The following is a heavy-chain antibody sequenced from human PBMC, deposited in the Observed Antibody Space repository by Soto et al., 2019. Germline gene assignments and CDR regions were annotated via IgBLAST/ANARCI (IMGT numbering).Heavy chain of an antibody. CDR1: GGSFSGYY. CDR3: ARGGVLVAARRTLDY. Sequence: KPSETLSLTCAVYGGSFSGYYWSWIRQPPGKGLEWIGEINHSGSTNYNPSLKSRVTISVDTSKNQFSLKLSSVTAADTAVYYCARGGVLVAARRTLDYWGQGTMVTVYS. D-gene: IGHD6-6*01. J-gene: IGHJ4*02. V-gene: IGHV4-34*01. CDR2: INHSGST.